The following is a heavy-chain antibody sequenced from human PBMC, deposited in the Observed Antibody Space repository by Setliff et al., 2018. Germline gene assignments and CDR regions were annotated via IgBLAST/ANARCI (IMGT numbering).Heavy chain of an antibody. CDR1: GGSFSGYY. CDR3: ARGAGYSSRWYIYYYGMDV. V-gene: IGHV4-34*01. CDR2: IYYSGST. J-gene: IGHJ6*02. D-gene: IGHD6-13*01. Sequence: LSLTCAVYGGSFSGYYWSWIRQPPGKGLEWIGSIYYSGSTNYNPSLKSRVTISVDTSKNQFSLKLSSVTAADTAVYYCARGAGYSSRWYIYYYGMDVWGQGTTVTVSS.